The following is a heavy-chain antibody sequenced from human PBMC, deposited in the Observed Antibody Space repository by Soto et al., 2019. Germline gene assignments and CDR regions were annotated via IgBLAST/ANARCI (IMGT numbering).Heavy chain of an antibody. Sequence: ETLSLTCAVYGGSFSGYYWSWIRQPPGKGLEWIGEINHSGSTNYNPSLKSRVTISVDTSKNQFSLKLSSVTAADTAVYYCAVSQRLVTRSDYRGQGTLVTGSS. CDR3: AVSQRLVTRSDY. J-gene: IGHJ4*02. CDR1: GGSFSGYY. D-gene: IGHD6-13*01. V-gene: IGHV4-34*01. CDR2: INHSGST.